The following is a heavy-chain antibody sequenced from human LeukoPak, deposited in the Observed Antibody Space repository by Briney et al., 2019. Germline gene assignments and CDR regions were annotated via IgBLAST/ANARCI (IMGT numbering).Heavy chain of an antibody. D-gene: IGHD2-2*03. J-gene: IGHJ4*02. CDR2: ISGDGGST. Sequence: GGSLRLSCAASGFTLDDYAMHWVRQAPGKGLEWVSLISGDGGSTYYADSVKGRFTISRDNSKNSLYLQMNSLRTEDTALYYCAKDKGLDFVPILDYWGQGTLVTVSS. CDR1: GFTLDDYA. CDR3: AKDKGLDFVPILDY. V-gene: IGHV3-43*02.